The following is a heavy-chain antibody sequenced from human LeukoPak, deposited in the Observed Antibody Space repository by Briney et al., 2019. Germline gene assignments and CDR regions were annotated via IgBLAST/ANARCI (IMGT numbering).Heavy chain of an antibody. J-gene: IGHJ1*01. Sequence: PGGSLRLSCTASRFTFNKYWMHWVRQAPGKGLVWVSRIKSDGGTNYADSVKGRFTISRDNAKKTVSLQMNSLRPEDTGVYYCARAPSEIGGYYPEYFRHWGQGTLVTVSS. D-gene: IGHD3-22*01. V-gene: IGHV3-74*01. CDR2: IKSDGGT. CDR3: ARAPSEIGGYYPEYFRH. CDR1: RFTFNKYW.